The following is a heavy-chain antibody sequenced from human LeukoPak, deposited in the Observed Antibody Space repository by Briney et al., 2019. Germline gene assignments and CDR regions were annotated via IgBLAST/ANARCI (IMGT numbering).Heavy chain of an antibody. CDR1: GYTFTGYY. CDR2: ISAYNGNT. D-gene: IGHD3-16*02. V-gene: IGHV1-18*04. J-gene: IGHJ4*02. CDR3: ARDPGDDYVWGSYRLTFDY. Sequence: GASVKVSCKASGYTFTGYYMHWVRQAPGQGLECMGWISAYNGNTNYAQKLQGRVTMTTDTSTSTAYMELRSLRSDDTAVYYCARDPGDDYVWGSYRLTFDYWGQGTLVTVSS.